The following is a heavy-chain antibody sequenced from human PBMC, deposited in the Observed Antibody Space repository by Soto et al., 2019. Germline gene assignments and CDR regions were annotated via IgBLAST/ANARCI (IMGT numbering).Heavy chain of an antibody. Sequence: SVKVSCKASGGTFSSYAISRVRQAPGQGLEWMGGIIPIFGTANYAQKFQGRVTITADESTSTAYMELSSLRSEDTAVYYCASNLYYYDSSGPDWSNAFDIWGQGTMVT. V-gene: IGHV1-69*13. CDR2: IIPIFGTA. CDR3: ASNLYYYDSSGPDWSNAFDI. D-gene: IGHD3-22*01. J-gene: IGHJ3*02. CDR1: GGTFSSYA.